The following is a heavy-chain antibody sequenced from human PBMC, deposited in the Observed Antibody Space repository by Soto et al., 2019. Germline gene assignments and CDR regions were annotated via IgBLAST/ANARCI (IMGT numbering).Heavy chain of an antibody. D-gene: IGHD3-22*01. CDR3: ARDYDSSGYYYQY. V-gene: IGHV4-61*01. CDR1: GGSVSSANYY. J-gene: IGHJ4*02. Sequence: PSETLSLTCTVSGGSVSSANYYWSWIRQPPGKGLEWIGYIYYSGSTNYNPSLKSRVTISVGTSKNQFSLKLSSVTAADTAVYYCARDYDSSGYYYQYWGQGTLVTVSS. CDR2: IYYSGST.